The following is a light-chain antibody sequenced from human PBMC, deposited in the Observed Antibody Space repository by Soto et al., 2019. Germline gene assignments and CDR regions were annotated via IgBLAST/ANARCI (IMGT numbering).Light chain of an antibody. CDR1: QSVSSSY. J-gene: IGKJ1*01. CDR3: QLYGSSRWT. CDR2: GAS. V-gene: IGKV3-20*01. Sequence: EIVLTQSPGTLSLSPGERATLSCRASQSVSSSYLAWYQQNRGQAPRLLIYGASSRAPGIPDRFGGSGSGTDFTLTISRLEPEDFAVYYCQLYGSSRWTFGQGTKVEIK.